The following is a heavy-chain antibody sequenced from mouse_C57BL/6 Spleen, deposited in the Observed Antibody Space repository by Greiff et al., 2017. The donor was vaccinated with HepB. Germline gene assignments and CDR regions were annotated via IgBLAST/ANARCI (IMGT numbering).Heavy chain of an antibody. CDR1: GYTFTDYE. V-gene: IGHV1-15*01. CDR2: IDPETGGT. CDR3: TSGYFSYYFDY. Sequence: QVQLQQSGAELVRPGASVTLSCKASGYTFTDYEMHWVKQTPVHGLEWIGAIDPETGGTAYNQKFKGKAILTADKSSSTAYMELRSLTSEDSAVYYCTSGYFSYYFDYWGQGTTLTVSS. D-gene: IGHD2-3*01. J-gene: IGHJ2*01.